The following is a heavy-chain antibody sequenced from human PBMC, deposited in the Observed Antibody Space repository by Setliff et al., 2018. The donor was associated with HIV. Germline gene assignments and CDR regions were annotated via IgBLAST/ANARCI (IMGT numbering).Heavy chain of an antibody. CDR2: IDHSGST. J-gene: IGHJ6*03. D-gene: IGHD3-3*01. V-gene: IGHV4-34*01. CDR1: GGSFSNYY. Sequence: PSETLSLTCAVYGGSFSNYYWTWIRQTPGEGLEWIGEIDHSGSTKYKPSLKSRVAISVDTSKNQFSLKVNSVTAADTAIYYCARGRQFTFWSAYMHMDVWGKGTSVTVSS. CDR3: ARGRQFTFWSAYMHMDV.